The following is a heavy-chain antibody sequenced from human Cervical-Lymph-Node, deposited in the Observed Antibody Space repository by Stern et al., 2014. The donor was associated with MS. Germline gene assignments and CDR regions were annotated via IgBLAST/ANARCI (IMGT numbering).Heavy chain of an antibody. J-gene: IGHJ5*02. CDR2: IYYSGST. V-gene: IGHV4-59*01. Sequence: VQLLQSGPGLVKPSETLSLTCTVSGGSISSYYWSWIRQPPGQGLEWIGYIYYSGSTNYNPSLTSRVTLSAATSKNQFSLKLSSVTAADTAVYYCARGATQAFDPWGQGTLVTVSS. CDR3: ARGATQAFDP. CDR1: GGSISSYY.